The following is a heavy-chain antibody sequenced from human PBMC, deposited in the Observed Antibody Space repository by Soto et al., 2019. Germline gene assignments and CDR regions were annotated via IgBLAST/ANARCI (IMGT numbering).Heavy chain of an antibody. CDR1: GFTFSSYG. V-gene: IGHV3-33*01. J-gene: IGHJ5*02. CDR2: IWYDGSNK. Sequence: PGGSLRLSCAASGFTFSSYGMHWVRQAPGKGLEWVAVIWYDGSNKHYADSVKGRFTISRDNSKNTLYLQMNSLRAEDTAVYYCARAVWETNWIHPWGQGTLVTVSS. CDR3: ARAVWETNWIHP. D-gene: IGHD3-16*01.